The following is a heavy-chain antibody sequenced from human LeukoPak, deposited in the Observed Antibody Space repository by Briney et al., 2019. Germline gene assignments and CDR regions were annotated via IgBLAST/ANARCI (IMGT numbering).Heavy chain of an antibody. J-gene: IGHJ1*01. CDR2: ISPSGTVI. CDR3: ARDYHC. CDR1: GFTFTDYY. D-gene: IGHD2-15*01. Sequence: GGSLRLSCSASGFTFTDYYMSWIRQAPGKGLEWVSYISPSGTVIYYGDSVKGRFTISMDNAKKSLYLQMNRLRAEDPAVYYRARDYHCWGQGTLVPVSS. V-gene: IGHV3-11*01.